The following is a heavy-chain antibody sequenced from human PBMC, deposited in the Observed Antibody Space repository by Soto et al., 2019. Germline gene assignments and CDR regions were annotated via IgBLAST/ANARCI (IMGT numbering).Heavy chain of an antibody. CDR3: ARDYSSYGPFDY. CDR2: FSSSSSTI. Sequence: EVQLVESGGGLVQPGGSLRLSCAASGFTFSSYSMNWVRQAPGKGLEWVSYFSSSSSTIYYADSVKGRFTISRDNAKNSLYLQMNSLRAEDTAVYYCARDYSSYGPFDYWGQGTLVTVSS. D-gene: IGHD5-18*01. V-gene: IGHV3-48*01. CDR1: GFTFSSYS. J-gene: IGHJ4*02.